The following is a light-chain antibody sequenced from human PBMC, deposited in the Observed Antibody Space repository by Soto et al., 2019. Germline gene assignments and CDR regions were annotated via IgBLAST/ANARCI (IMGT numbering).Light chain of an antibody. J-gene: IGKJ4*01. Sequence: EIWLTQAPGTLSLSPGERAPLSCRTSQSVNSNYLAWYQQKPGQAPRLLIYDASSRVTGIPDRFSGSGSGTDFTLTISRLEPEDFAVYYCQQYGSSPLTFGGGTKV. CDR1: QSVNSNY. CDR2: DAS. V-gene: IGKV3-20*01. CDR3: QQYGSSPLT.